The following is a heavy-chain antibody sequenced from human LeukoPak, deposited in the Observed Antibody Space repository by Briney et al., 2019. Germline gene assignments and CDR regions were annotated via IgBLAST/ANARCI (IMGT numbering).Heavy chain of an antibody. CDR2: IVGSGVTT. CDR3: ARDERWIQFNY. J-gene: IGHJ4*02. V-gene: IGHV3-23*01. CDR1: GFTFSNYG. D-gene: IGHD5-18*01. Sequence: GGSLRLSCVASGFTFSNYGMNWVRQAPGKGLEWVPGIVGSGVTTYYADSVKGRFTISRDNSKNTLYLHMNGLRVEDTAIYYCARDERWIQFNYWGQGTLVTVSS.